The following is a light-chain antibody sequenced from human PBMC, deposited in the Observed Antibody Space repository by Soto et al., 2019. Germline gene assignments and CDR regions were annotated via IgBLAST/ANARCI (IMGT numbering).Light chain of an antibody. CDR3: QQYYSYSRT. V-gene: IGKV1-5*01. CDR2: DVS. Sequence: DIKMTQSPSPRSASVGEKVTITCRASQTVGSWLAWYQRKPGKAPKLLIYDVSSLESGVPSRFSGSGSGTEFTLTISSLQPDDFATYYCQQYYSYSRTFGQGTKVEVK. CDR1: QTVGSW. J-gene: IGKJ1*01.